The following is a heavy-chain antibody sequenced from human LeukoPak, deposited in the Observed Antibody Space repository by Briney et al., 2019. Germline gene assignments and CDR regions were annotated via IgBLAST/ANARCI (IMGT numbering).Heavy chain of an antibody. D-gene: IGHD3-22*01. CDR1: GGSISSGGYS. CDR3: ARGVVVVTPHWYFDL. Sequence: SETLFLTCTVSGGSISSGGYSWSWIRQPPGKGLEWIGYIYYSGSTYYNPSLKSRVTISVDTSKNQFSLKLSSVTAADTAVYYCARGVVVVTPHWYFDLWGRGTLVTVSS. V-gene: IGHV4-30-4*07. J-gene: IGHJ2*01. CDR2: IYYSGST.